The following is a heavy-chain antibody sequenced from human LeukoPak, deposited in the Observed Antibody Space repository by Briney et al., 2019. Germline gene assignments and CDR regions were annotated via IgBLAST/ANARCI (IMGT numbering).Heavy chain of an antibody. CDR3: ARDRPPSSGFYSTFDY. J-gene: IGHJ4*02. Sequence: PGGSLRLSCAASGFTFSTYWMHWVRQAPGKGLVWVARINRDGSSTSYADSVKGRFTISRDNDNANNTLYLQLSSLRAEDTAVYYCARDRPPSSGFYSTFDYWGQGTLVTVSS. V-gene: IGHV3-74*01. CDR1: GFTFSTYW. D-gene: IGHD3-22*01. CDR2: INRDGSST.